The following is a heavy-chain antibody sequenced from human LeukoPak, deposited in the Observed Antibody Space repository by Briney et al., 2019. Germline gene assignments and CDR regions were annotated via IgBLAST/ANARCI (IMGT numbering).Heavy chain of an antibody. Sequence: GGSLRLSCAASGFTLSNAWMSWVRQAPGKGLEWVGRIKSKTDGGTTDYAAPVKGRFTISRDDSKNTLYLQMNSLKSEDTAVYYCTTGAITTYIMGAITDDYWGQGTLVTVSS. CDR3: TTGAITTYIMGAITDDY. CDR1: GFTLSNAW. V-gene: IGHV3-15*01. J-gene: IGHJ4*02. D-gene: IGHD1-26*01. CDR2: IKSKTDGGTT.